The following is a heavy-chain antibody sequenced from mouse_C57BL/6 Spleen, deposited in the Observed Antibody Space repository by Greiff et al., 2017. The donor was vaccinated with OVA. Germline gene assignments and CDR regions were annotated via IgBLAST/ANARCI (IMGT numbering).Heavy chain of an antibody. Sequence: EVQLQESGPGLVKPSQSLSLTCSVTGYSITSGYYWNWIRQFPGNKLEWMGYISYDGSNNYNPSLKNRISITRDTSKNQFFLTLNSVTTEDTATYYCARGGITTVVRDAMDYWGQGTSVTVSS. D-gene: IGHD1-1*01. CDR1: GYSITSGYY. V-gene: IGHV3-6*01. CDR2: ISYDGSN. J-gene: IGHJ4*01. CDR3: ARGGITTVVRDAMDY.